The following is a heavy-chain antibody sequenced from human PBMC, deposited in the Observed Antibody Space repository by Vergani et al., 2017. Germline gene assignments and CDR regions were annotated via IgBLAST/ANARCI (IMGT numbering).Heavy chain of an antibody. D-gene: IGHD2-21*01. J-gene: IGHJ6*02. Sequence: QVQLHESGPGLVKPSQTLSLTCTVSGGSITSGSFYWSWIRQPAGKGLEWIGLIDYSGSTSYNPSVRGRLAISVDTSKNHFSLKLDSVTAADTAVYFCAREGPYFYGLDLWGQGTTVTVSS. CDR1: GGSITSGSFY. CDR3: AREGPYFYGLDL. CDR2: IDYSGST. V-gene: IGHV4-61*02.